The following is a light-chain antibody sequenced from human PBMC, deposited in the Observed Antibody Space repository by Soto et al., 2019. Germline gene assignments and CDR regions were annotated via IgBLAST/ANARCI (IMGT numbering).Light chain of an antibody. CDR2: AAS. Sequence: DIQLTQSPSFLSASVGDRVTITCRASQGISSYLAWYQQKPGKAPKLLIYAASTLQSGVPSRFSGSGSGTAFTLTVSSLQPEDFATYYCLQLNSYPLTFGGGTKVEIK. CDR3: LQLNSYPLT. CDR1: QGISSY. V-gene: IGKV1-9*01. J-gene: IGKJ4*01.